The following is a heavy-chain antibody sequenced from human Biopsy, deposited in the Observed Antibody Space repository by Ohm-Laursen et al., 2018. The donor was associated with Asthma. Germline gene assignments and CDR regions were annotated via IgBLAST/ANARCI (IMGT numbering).Heavy chain of an antibody. Sequence: TLSLTCTVSGGSINSGGDYWTWIRPPPRKGLEWVGYIHSRGNTYYKSSLRSRITISADTSKNQFSLNLRSVTAADSAVYHCARGSRHSSGWYHWFDPWGQGTPVTVSS. CDR1: GGSINSGGDY. CDR3: ARGSRHSSGWYHWFDP. CDR2: IHSRGNT. J-gene: IGHJ5*02. V-gene: IGHV4-31*03. D-gene: IGHD6-19*01.